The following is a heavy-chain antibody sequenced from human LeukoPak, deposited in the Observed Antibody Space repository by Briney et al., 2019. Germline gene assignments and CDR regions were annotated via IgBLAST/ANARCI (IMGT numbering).Heavy chain of an antibody. CDR3: ARSLATSYYYMDV. CDR2: ISYDGSNK. J-gene: IGHJ6*03. V-gene: IGHV3-30*04. Sequence: GGSLRLSCAASGFTFSNYAMHWVRQAPGKGLEWVAVISYDGSNKYYADSVEGRFTISRNNSKNTLYLQMNSLRAEGTAVYYCARSLATSYYYMDVWGKGTTVTVSS. CDR1: GFTFSNYA. D-gene: IGHD5-12*01.